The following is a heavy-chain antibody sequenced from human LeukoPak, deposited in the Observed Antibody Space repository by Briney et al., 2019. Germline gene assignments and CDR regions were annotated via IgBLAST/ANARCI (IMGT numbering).Heavy chain of an antibody. CDR3: ARVGLSSSGWYGHFDY. CDR2: INSDGSIT. Sequence: GGSLRPSWAPAGFTFSSYWMHWVRQAPGKGLVWVSRINSDGSITNYADSVKGRFTISRDNAKNTLYLQMNSLRAEDTAVYYCARVGLSSSGWYGHFDYWGQGTLVTVSS. V-gene: IGHV3-74*01. J-gene: IGHJ4*02. D-gene: IGHD6-19*01. CDR1: GFTFSSYW.